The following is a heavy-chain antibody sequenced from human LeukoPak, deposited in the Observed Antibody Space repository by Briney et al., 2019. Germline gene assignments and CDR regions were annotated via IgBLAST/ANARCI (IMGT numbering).Heavy chain of an antibody. Sequence: KPSQTLSLTCTVSGVSINTYFWSWIGQPPGKGLEWSGYVYYNGITNYNPSLKNRVSISLDTSKNQFSLRLNSVTAAETAVYYCVSQLGGTTFHWGQGTLVTVSS. J-gene: IGHJ4*02. CDR1: GVSINTYF. CDR3: VSQLGGTTFH. CDR2: VYYNGIT. V-gene: IGHV4-59*01. D-gene: IGHD1/OR15-1a*01.